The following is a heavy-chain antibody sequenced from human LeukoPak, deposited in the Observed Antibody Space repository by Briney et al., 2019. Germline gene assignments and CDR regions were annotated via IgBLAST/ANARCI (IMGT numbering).Heavy chain of an antibody. V-gene: IGHV1-2*02. Sequence: GASVKLSCKASGYTLTGYDMHWVRQAPGQPLEWRGWINANSGGRNYAQKFQARVTMTRDTSISTAYVELSRLRSDATAGKSFTRPPGKLEPENFDYWGQGTLVTVSS. CDR3: TRPPGKLEPENFDY. CDR2: INANSGGR. J-gene: IGHJ4*02. CDR1: GYTLTGYD. D-gene: IGHD1-1*01.